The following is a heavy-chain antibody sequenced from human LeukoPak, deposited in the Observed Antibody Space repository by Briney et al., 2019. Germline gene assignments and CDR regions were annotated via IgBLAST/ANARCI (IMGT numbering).Heavy chain of an antibody. CDR2: INDGGGST. D-gene: IGHD4-23*01. J-gene: IGHJ4*02. CDR1: GFTFSSYM. Sequence: PGGSLRLSCAASGFTFSSYMMSWVRQAPGKGLEWVSAINDGGGSTYYADSVEGRFTISRDNSKNTLYLHMNSLGAEDTAVYYCAKPGGNYYFDCWGQGTLVTVSS. CDR3: AKPGGNYYFDC. V-gene: IGHV3-23*01.